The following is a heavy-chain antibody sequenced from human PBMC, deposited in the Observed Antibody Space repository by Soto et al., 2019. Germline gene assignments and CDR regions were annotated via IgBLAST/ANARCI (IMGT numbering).Heavy chain of an antibody. CDR2: IYYSGTT. D-gene: IGHD1-26*01. CDR3: ASREIQGPIDY. J-gene: IGHJ4*02. Sequence: QVQLQESGPGLVKPSDTLSLTCAVSGYSISSSNWWGWIRQPPGKGLEWSGYIYYSGTTYYNPSRKSRVTMSVATSKNQFSLKLTSVTAVDTAVYYCASREIQGPIDYWGQGTLVTVSS. V-gene: IGHV4-28*01. CDR1: GYSISSSNW.